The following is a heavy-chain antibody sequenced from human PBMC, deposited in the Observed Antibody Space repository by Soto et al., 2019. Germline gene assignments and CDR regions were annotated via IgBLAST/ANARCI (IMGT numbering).Heavy chain of an antibody. V-gene: IGHV4-4*02. D-gene: IGHD6-13*01. J-gene: IGHJ4*02. CDR3: ARRGLGAAGMAY. CDR1: SGSISSSYW. Sequence: QVQLQEGGPGLVTPSGTLSLTCAVSSGSISSSYWWNWVRQPPGKGLEWIGEINHSGNTNYNPSLKSRVTVSVDKSKSQFSLNLSSVTAADTAVYYCARRGLGAAGMAYWGQGTLVTVSS. CDR2: INHSGNT.